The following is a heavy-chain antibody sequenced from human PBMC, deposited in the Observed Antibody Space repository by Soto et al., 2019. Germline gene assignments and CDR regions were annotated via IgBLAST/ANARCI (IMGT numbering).Heavy chain of an antibody. D-gene: IGHD4-17*01. Sequence: QVQLVQSGAEVKKPGASVKVSCKASGYSFTSYDINWVRQATGQGLEWMGWMNPNNGNTGYAQKFQGRVIMTRDTSISTAYIELTSLRSEDTAVYFCASAVGSVSTSDYWGQGTLVTVSS. V-gene: IGHV1-8*01. J-gene: IGHJ4*02. CDR2: MNPNNGNT. CDR1: GYSFTSYD. CDR3: ASAVGSVSTSDY.